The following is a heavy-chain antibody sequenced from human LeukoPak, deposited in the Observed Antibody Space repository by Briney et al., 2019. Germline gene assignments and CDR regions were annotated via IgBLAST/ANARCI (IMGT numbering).Heavy chain of an antibody. V-gene: IGHV4-59*11. CDR1: GDSFSSHY. J-gene: IGHJ3*02. CDR2: ISYIGST. D-gene: IGHD4-17*01. CDR3: ARDLVTVTKGFDI. Sequence: SETVSLTCVVSGDSFSSHYWTWIRQSPGKGLEWIGYISYIGSTNYNPSLKSRVTISIDTSKNQFSLKLRSVTAADTAVYYCARDLVTVTKGFDIWGQGTMVSVS.